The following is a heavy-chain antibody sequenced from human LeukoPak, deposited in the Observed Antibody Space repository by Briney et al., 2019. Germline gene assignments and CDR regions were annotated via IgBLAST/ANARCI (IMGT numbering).Heavy chain of an antibody. J-gene: IGHJ4*02. CDR2: VSGNGGTT. Sequence: RGSLRLSCAASGFTFSNCAMTWVRQAPGKGLEWVSSVSGNGGTTYYADSVKGRFAISRGNSENTLYLQMSSLRAEDTAIYYCARLSYSSSTDYWGQGTLVTVSS. D-gene: IGHD6-6*01. V-gene: IGHV3-23*01. CDR1: GFTFSNCA. CDR3: ARLSYSSSTDY.